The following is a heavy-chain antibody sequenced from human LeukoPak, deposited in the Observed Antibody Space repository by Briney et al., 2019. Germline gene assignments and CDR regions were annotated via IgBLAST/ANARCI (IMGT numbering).Heavy chain of an antibody. CDR3: ARGANYYDSSGYSDY. CDR1: GYTFTSYD. Sequence: ASVKVSCKASGYTFTSYDINWVRQVTGQGLEWMGWMSPNSGNTGYAQKFQGRVTMTRNTFINTAYMELSSLKSEDTAVYYCARGANYYDSSGYSDYWGQGTLVTVSS. D-gene: IGHD3-22*01. CDR2: MSPNSGNT. J-gene: IGHJ4*02. V-gene: IGHV1-8*01.